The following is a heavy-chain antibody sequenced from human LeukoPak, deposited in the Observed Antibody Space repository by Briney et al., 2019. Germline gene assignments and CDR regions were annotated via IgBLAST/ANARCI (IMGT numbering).Heavy chain of an antibody. D-gene: IGHD3-16*01. J-gene: IGHJ4*02. V-gene: IGHV3-23*01. CDR3: AKGPQGD. CDR2: IDSGGGT. Sequence: QAGGSLRLSCAASGFTFSNYAMNWVRQAPGKGLEWVSAIDSGGGTYYADSVKGRFTISRDNSENTLYLQLNSLRAEDTAVYYCAKGPQGDWGQGALVTVSS. CDR1: GFTFSNYA.